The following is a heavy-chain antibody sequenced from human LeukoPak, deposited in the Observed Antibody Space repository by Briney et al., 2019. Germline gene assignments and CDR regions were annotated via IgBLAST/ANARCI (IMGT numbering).Heavy chain of an antibody. J-gene: IGHJ4*02. CDR2: ISESGGST. V-gene: IGHV3-23*01. Sequence: GGSLRLSCAASGFTFSSYARSWVRQAPGKGLEWVSVISESGGSTYYADSVKGRFTISRDNSKNTLYLQMNSLRAEDTAVYYCAKDVAAAAGYYFDYWGQGTLVSVSS. D-gene: IGHD6-13*01. CDR3: AKDVAAAAGYYFDY. CDR1: GFTFSSYA.